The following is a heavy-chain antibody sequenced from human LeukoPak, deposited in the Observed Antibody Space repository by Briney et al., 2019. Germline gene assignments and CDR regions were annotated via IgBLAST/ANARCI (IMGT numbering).Heavy chain of an antibody. J-gene: IGHJ4*02. CDR2: IYSDGSST. CDR3: ARGRDYGDYFDY. D-gene: IGHD4-17*01. CDR1: GFTFRIYW. V-gene: IGHV3-74*01. Sequence: PGGSLRLSCAASGFTFRIYWMHWVRQAPGKGLVWVSRIYSDGSSTNYADSVKGRFTISRDNAKNMLYLQMNSLRVEDTAVYYCARGRDYGDYFDYWGQGTLVTVSS.